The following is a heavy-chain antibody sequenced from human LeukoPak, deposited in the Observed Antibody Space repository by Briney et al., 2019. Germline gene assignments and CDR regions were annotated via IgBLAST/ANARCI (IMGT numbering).Heavy chain of an antibody. J-gene: IGHJ4*02. Sequence: GGTLRLSCAASGFTFSSYGMSWVRQAPGKGLEWVSAISGSGGSTYYADSVKGRFTISRDNAKNSLYLQMNSLRAEDTAVYYCATRGYDLLHPTFDYWGQGTLVTVSS. D-gene: IGHD5-12*01. CDR2: ISGSGGST. CDR1: GFTFSSYG. CDR3: ATRGYDLLHPTFDY. V-gene: IGHV3-23*01.